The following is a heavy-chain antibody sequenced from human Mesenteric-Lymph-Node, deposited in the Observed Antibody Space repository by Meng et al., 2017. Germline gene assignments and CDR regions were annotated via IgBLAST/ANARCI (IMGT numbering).Heavy chain of an antibody. CDR3: AEGSGSYAVAY. V-gene: IGHV3-21*01. Sequence: EVQLVESGGGLVKPGGSLRLSCAASGFTFSSYSMNWVRQAPGKGLEWVSYISSNSYYISYADSVKGLFTISRDNAKNSVYLQMNSLRAEDTAVYYCAEGSGSYAVAYWGQGTLVTVSS. J-gene: IGHJ4*02. CDR1: GFTFSSYS. CDR2: ISSNSYYI. D-gene: IGHD1-26*01.